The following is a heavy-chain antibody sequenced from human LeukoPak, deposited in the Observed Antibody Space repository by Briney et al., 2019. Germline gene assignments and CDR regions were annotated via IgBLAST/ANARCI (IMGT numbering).Heavy chain of an antibody. Sequence: QPGGSLRLSCAASGFTFNSYAMSWVRQAPGKGLEWVSGISWNSGSIGYADSVKGRFTISRDNAKNSLYLQMNSLRAEDTALYYCAKDFTPVWFGESEPTYYFDYWGQGTLVTVSS. D-gene: IGHD3-10*01. J-gene: IGHJ4*02. CDR1: GFTFNSYA. CDR2: ISWNSGSI. CDR3: AKDFTPVWFGESEPTYYFDY. V-gene: IGHV3-9*01.